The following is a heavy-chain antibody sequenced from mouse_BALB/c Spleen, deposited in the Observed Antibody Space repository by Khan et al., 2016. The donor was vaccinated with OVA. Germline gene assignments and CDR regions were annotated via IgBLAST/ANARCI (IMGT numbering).Heavy chain of an antibody. Sequence: EVELVESGGGLVQPGGSRKLSCAASGFTFSSYGMHWVRQAPEKGLEWVAYISGDSSTIYYADTVKGRFTISRDNPPNTPFLQRTRLMAEVAARYYSATCYFYGYYFDYWGPGTTLTVSS. J-gene: IGHJ2*01. CDR2: ISGDSSTI. CDR3: ATCYFYGYYFDY. V-gene: IGHV5-17*02. D-gene: IGHD1-1*01. CDR1: GFTFSSYG.